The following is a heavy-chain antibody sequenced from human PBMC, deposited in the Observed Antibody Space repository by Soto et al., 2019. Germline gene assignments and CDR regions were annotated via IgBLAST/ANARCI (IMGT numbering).Heavy chain of an antibody. D-gene: IGHD2-2*01. J-gene: IGHJ6*02. CDR2: IIPIFGTA. Sequence: GASVKVSCKASGGTFSSYAISWVRQAPGQGLEWMGGIIPIFGTANYAQKFQGRVTITADESTSTAYMELSSLRSEDTAVYYCASGLGCSSTSCYGAAPMTYYYYYGMDVWGQVTKATVSS. CDR1: GGTFSSYA. CDR3: ASGLGCSSTSCYGAAPMTYYYYYGMDV. V-gene: IGHV1-69*13.